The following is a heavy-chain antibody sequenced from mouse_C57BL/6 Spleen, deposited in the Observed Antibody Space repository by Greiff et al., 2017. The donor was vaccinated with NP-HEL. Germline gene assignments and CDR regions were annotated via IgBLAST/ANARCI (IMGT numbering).Heavy chain of an antibody. Sequence: VQLQESGPGLVQPSQSLSITCTVSGFSLTSYGVHWVRQSPGKGLEWLGVIWRGGSTDYNAAFMSRLSITKDNSKSQVFFNMNSLQADDTATYYCAKTGDSSYVGYWYFDVWGTGTTVTVSS. D-gene: IGHD1-1*01. CDR1: GFSLTSYG. CDR3: AKTGDSSYVGYWYFDV. CDR2: IWRGGST. V-gene: IGHV2-5*01. J-gene: IGHJ1*03.